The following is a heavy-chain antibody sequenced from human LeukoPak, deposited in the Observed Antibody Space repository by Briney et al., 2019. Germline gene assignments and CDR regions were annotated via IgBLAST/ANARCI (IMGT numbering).Heavy chain of an antibody. CDR1: GFTFSSYA. D-gene: IGHD2-2*01. V-gene: IGHV3-9*01. Sequence: PGASLRLSCAASGFTFSSYAMSWVRQAPGKGLEWVSGISWNSGSIGYADSVKGRFTIPRDNAKNSLYLQMNSLRAEDTALYYCAKVIVSDDAFDIWGQGTMVTVSS. CDR3: AKVIVSDDAFDI. J-gene: IGHJ3*02. CDR2: ISWNSGSI.